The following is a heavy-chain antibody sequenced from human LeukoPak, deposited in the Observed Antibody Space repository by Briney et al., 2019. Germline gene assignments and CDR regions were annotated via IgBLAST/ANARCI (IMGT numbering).Heavy chain of an antibody. CDR2: IRYDGSNK. Sequence: GGSLRLSCAASGFTFSSYGMHWVRQAPGKGLEWVAFIRYDGSNKYYADSVKGRFTISRDNSKNTLHLQMNSLRAEDTAVYYCAKVPSLIAAAGTDYWGQGTLVTVSS. CDR3: AKVPSLIAAAGTDY. V-gene: IGHV3-30*02. D-gene: IGHD6-13*01. J-gene: IGHJ4*02. CDR1: GFTFSSYG.